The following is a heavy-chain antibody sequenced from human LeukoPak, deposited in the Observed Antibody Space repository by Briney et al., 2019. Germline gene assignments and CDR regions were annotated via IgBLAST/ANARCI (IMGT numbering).Heavy chain of an antibody. CDR3: ARAVVVAAEYYYYYYYMDV. V-gene: IGHV4-59*01. CDR1: GGSISSYY. D-gene: IGHD2-15*01. J-gene: IGHJ6*03. Sequence: SETLSLTCTVSGGSISSYYWSWIRQPPGKGLEWIGYIYYSGSTNYNPSLKSRVTISVDTSKNQFPLKLSSVTAADAAVYYCARAVVVAAEYYYYYYYMDVWGKGTTVTVSS. CDR2: IYYSGST.